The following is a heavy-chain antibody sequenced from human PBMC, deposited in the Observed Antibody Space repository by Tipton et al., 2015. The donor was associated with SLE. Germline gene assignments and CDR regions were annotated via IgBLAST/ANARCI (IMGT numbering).Heavy chain of an antibody. CDR2: IYYSGST. J-gene: IGHJ5*02. CDR3: ARGYCSSTSCYGVWFDP. D-gene: IGHD2-2*01. V-gene: IGHV4-59*01. CDR1: GGSISSYY. Sequence: LRLSCTVSGGSISSYYWSWIRQPPGKGLERIGYIYYSGSTNYNPSLKSRVTISVDTSKNQFSLKLGSVTAADTAVYYCARGYCSSTSCYGVWFDPWGQGTLVTVSS.